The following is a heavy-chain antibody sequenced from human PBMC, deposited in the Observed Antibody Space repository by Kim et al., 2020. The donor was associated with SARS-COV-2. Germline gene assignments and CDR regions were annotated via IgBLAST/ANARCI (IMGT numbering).Heavy chain of an antibody. CDR2: IKQDGSEK. CDR1: GFTFSSYW. J-gene: IGHJ4*02. CDR3: ARGIRFDY. V-gene: IGHV3-7*01. Sequence: GGSLRLSCAASGFTFSSYWMTWVRQAPGRGLEWVANIKQDGSEKYYVDSVKGRFALSRDNAKNSLYLEMNSLRVEDTAVYYCARGIRFDYWGQGTLVTVSS.